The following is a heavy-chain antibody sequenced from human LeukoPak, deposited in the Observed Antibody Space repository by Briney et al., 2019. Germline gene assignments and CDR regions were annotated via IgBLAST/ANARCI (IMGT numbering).Heavy chain of an antibody. J-gene: IGHJ5*02. CDR2: MNVKSGNT. Sequence: GASVKVSCKASGYTLFSYDINWVRQATGQGLEWMGWMNVKSGNTGYAQKFQGRVTMTRNTSISTAYIELTSLRSEDTAVYYCATTPTNLRGWFDPWGQGTLVTVSS. CDR1: GYTLFSYD. CDR3: ATTPTNLRGWFDP. V-gene: IGHV1-8*01. D-gene: IGHD2-8*01.